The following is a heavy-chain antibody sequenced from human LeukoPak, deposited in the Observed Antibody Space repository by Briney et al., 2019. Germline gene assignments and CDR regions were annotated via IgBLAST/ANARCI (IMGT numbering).Heavy chain of an antibody. V-gene: IGHV3-23*01. Sequence: RPGGSLRRSCAASGFTFSSYWMSWVRQAPGKGLEWVSAISGSGGSTYYADSVKGRFTISRDNSKNTLYLQMNSLRAEDTAVYYCAKVADYYGSANDYWGQGTLVTVSS. CDR3: AKVADYYGSANDY. J-gene: IGHJ4*02. CDR1: GFTFSSYW. CDR2: ISGSGGST. D-gene: IGHD3-10*01.